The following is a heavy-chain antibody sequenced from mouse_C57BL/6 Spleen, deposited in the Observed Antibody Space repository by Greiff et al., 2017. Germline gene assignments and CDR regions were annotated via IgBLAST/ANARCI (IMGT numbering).Heavy chain of an antibody. Sequence: VQLQESGPELVKPGASVKISCKASGYAFSSSWMNWVKQRPGKGLEWIGRIYPGDGDTNYNGKFKGKATLTADKSSSTAYMQLSSLTSEDSAVYFCAREGAITTVVAEGIAYWGQGTLVTVSA. CDR2: IYPGDGDT. CDR3: AREGAITTVVAEGIAY. V-gene: IGHV1-82*01. CDR1: GYAFSSSW. D-gene: IGHD1-1*01. J-gene: IGHJ3*01.